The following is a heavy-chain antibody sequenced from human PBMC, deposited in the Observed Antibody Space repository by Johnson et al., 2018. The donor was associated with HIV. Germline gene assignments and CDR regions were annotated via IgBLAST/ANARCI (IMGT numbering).Heavy chain of an antibody. CDR1: GFTFDDHG. Sequence: VQLVESGGGVVRPGGSLRLSCAASGFTFDDHGMSWVRQAPGKGLDWVSGINWNGGSTGYADSVKGRFTISRDNAKNSLYLQMNSLRAEDTAVYYCAREGDGYNYDAFDIWGQGTMVTVSS. J-gene: IGHJ3*02. CDR2: INWNGGST. D-gene: IGHD5-24*01. CDR3: AREGDGYNYDAFDI. V-gene: IGHV3-20*04.